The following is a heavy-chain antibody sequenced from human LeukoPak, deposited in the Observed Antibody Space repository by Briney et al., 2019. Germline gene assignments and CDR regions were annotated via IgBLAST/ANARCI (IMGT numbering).Heavy chain of an antibody. CDR1: GFTFSSYE. D-gene: IGHD3-9*01. J-gene: IGHJ3*02. Sequence: GGSLRLSCAASGFTFSSYEMNWVRQAPGKGLEWVSYISSSGSTIYYADSVKGRFTISRDNDKNSLYLQMNSLRAEDTAVYYCARGAYGISDIWGQGTMVTVSS. CDR2: ISSSGSTI. V-gene: IGHV3-48*03. CDR3: ARGAYGISDI.